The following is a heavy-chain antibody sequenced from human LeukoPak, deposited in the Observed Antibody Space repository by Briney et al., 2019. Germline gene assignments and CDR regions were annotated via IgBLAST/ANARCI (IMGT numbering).Heavy chain of an antibody. CDR1: GGSISSYY. V-gene: IGHV4-59*08. J-gene: IGHJ4*02. Sequence: KASETLSLTCTVSGGSISSYYWSWIRQPPGKGLEWIGYIYYSGSTNYNPSLKSRVTISVDTSKNQFSLKLSSVTAADTAVYYCARLSYGPKRTSHWGQGTLVTVSS. CDR3: ARLSYGPKRTSH. CDR2: IYYSGST. D-gene: IGHD5-18*01.